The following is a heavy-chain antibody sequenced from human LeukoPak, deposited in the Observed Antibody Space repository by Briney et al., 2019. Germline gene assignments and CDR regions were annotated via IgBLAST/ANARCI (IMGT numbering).Heavy chain of an antibody. CDR1: GGSVSSDSAT. CDR3: ARGPQWLNY. V-gene: IGHV6-1*01. D-gene: IGHD6-19*01. Sequence: SQTLSLTCAISGGSVSSDSATWNWIRQSPSRGLEWLGRTYYRSKWYSAYAVSVKSRISINSDTSKNQFSLQLNSVTPEDTAIYYCARGPQWLNYWGQGTLVTVSS. CDR2: TYYRSKWYS. J-gene: IGHJ4*02.